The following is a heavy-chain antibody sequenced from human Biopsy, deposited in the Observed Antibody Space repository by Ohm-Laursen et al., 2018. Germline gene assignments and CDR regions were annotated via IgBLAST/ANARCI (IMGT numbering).Heavy chain of an antibody. CDR1: GDSSSGYF. CDR3: ARGSGYFKLDV. J-gene: IGHJ6*02. D-gene: IGHD5-12*01. Sequence: SETLSLTCAVYGDSSSGYFWNWIRQPPGKGLEWIGEINQSGRTKYNPSLKRRATLSADSSNSQFSLRLTSVTDADTAIYYCARGSGYFKLDVWGQGTTVTVSS. CDR2: INQSGRT. V-gene: IGHV4-34*01.